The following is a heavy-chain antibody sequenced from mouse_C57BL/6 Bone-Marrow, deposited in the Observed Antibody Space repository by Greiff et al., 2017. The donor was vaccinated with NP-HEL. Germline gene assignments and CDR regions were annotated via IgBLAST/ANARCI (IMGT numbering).Heavy chain of an antibody. J-gene: IGHJ1*01. V-gene: IGHV14-2*01. CDR3: ARPRSYYWGYFDV. CDR2: IDPEDGDT. CDR1: GFNITDYY. Sequence: VQLQQSGAELVKPGASVKLSCTASGFNITDYYMHWVKQRTEQGLEWIGRIDPEDGDTKYAPKFQGKATITADPSSNTAYLQLSSLTSEDTAVYYCARPRSYYWGYFDVWGAGTAVSVSS. D-gene: IGHD1-1*01.